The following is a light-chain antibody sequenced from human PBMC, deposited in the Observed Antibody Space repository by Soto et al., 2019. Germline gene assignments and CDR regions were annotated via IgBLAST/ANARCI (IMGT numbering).Light chain of an antibody. CDR2: GAS. CDR1: QSVSSTY. CDR3: QHYCSSSYT. Sequence: DIVLTQSPGTLSLSPGERATLSCRVSQSVSSTYLAWYQQKPGQAPRILIFGASNRATGIPDRFSGSGSGTDFTLTISRLEPEDCAVYYCQHYCSSSYTFGQGTKLEIK. V-gene: IGKV3-20*01. J-gene: IGKJ2*01.